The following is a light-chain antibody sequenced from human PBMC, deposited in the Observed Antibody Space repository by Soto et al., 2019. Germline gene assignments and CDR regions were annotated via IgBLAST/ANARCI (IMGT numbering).Light chain of an antibody. J-gene: IGKJ1*01. CDR2: GAS. V-gene: IGKV3-15*01. Sequence: EIVMTQPPATLPVSPGERATLSCRASQSVSSNLAWYQQKPGQAPRFLIYGASTRATGIPARFSGGGSGTEFTLTISSLQSEDFAVYYCQQYDNWLTGTFGQGTKVDI. CDR3: QQYDNWLTGT. CDR1: QSVSSN.